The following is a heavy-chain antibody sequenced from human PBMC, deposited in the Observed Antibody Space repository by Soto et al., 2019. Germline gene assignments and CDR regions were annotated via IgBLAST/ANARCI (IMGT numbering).Heavy chain of an antibody. CDR1: GFTFSSYG. CDR3: VREAGYSGNAYGDYYGMDV. J-gene: IGHJ6*02. CDR2: VWYDGGNK. D-gene: IGHD5-12*01. Sequence: QVQLVESGGGVVQPGRSLRLSCAASGFTFSSYGMHWVRQAPGKGLEWVALVWYDGGNKYYADSVKGRFTISRDNSKNALYLQMNSLIDEDTAVYYCVREAGYSGNAYGDYYGMDVWGQGTTVTVSS. V-gene: IGHV3-33*01.